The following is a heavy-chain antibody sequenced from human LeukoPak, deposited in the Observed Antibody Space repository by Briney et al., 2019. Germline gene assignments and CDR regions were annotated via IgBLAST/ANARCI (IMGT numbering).Heavy chain of an antibody. CDR3: ARLRIAARPFDY. CDR1: SGSISTSNYY. Sequence: PSETLSLTCTVSSGSISTSNYYWGWVRQPPWKGLEWIGSIYYSGSTYYNPSLKSRVTISVDTSKNQFSLKLSSVTAADTAVYYCARLRIAARPFDYWGQGTLVTVSS. V-gene: IGHV4-39*01. CDR2: IYYSGST. D-gene: IGHD6-6*01. J-gene: IGHJ4*02.